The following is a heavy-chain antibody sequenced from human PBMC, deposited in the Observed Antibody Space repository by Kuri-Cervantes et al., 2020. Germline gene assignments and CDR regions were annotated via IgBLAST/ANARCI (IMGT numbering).Heavy chain of an antibody. CDR1: GYTFTRYG. V-gene: IGHV1-18*01. Sequence: ASVKVSCKASGYTFTRYGISWVRQAPGQGLEWMGWISPYNGNTNYAQNFQDRVTLTTDTSTSTVYMELRSLRSDDTAVYYCARDTYSSGWYFSGYWGQGTLVTVSS. CDR2: ISPYNGNT. J-gene: IGHJ4*02. CDR3: ARDTYSSGWYFSGY. D-gene: IGHD6-19*01.